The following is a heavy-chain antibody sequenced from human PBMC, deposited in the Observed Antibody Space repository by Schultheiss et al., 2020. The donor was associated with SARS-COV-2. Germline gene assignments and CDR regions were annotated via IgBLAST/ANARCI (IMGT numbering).Heavy chain of an antibody. Sequence: GGSLRLSCAASGFTFSSYGMHWVRQAPGKGLEWVAVIWYDGSNKYYADSVKGRFTISRDNSKNTLNLQMSSLRAEDTAVYYCAKPKGGSYRYGMDVWGQGNTVTVSS. V-gene: IGHV3-30*02. J-gene: IGHJ6*02. D-gene: IGHD1-26*01. CDR3: AKPKGGSYRYGMDV. CDR1: GFTFSSYG. CDR2: IWYDGSNK.